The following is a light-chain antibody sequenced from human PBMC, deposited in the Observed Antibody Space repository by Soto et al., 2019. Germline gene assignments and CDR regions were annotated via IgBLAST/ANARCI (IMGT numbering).Light chain of an antibody. CDR3: QSYDSSLSGGI. J-gene: IGLJ2*01. CDR2: GNT. CDR1: SSNIGAHYD. V-gene: IGLV1-40*01. Sequence: QAVLTQPPSVSGAPGQRVTISCTGSSSNIGAHYDVHWYQQLPGTAPKLLIYGNTNRPSGVPDRFSGSKSGTSASLALTGLQAEDEAEDYCQSYDSSLSGGIFGGGTQLTVL.